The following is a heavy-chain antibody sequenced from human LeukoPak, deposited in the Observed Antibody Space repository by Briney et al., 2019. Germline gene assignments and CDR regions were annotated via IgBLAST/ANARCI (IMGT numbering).Heavy chain of an antibody. Sequence: PGGSLRLSCTASGFTFDDYAMYWVRQAPGKGLEWVSGISWNSGSIAYADSVKGRFTISRDNAKNSLYLQMNSLRAEDAAVYYCARDGRSGSYYDLWGQGTLVTVSS. V-gene: IGHV3-9*01. CDR3: ARDGRSGSYYDL. CDR2: ISWNSGSI. J-gene: IGHJ5*02. CDR1: GFTFDDYA. D-gene: IGHD1-26*01.